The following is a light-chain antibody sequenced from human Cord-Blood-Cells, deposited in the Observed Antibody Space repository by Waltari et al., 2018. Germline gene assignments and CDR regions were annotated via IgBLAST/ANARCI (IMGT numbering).Light chain of an antibody. V-gene: IGLV3-21*03. CDR1: KIGSKS. Sequence: SYVLTQPPSVSVALGKQARITRGGNKIGSKSVHWYQQKPGQAPVLVVYDDSDRPSGIPERFSGSNSGNTATLTISRVEAGDEADYYCQVWDSSSDHHWVFGGGTKLTVL. CDR2: DDS. CDR3: QVWDSSSDHHWV. J-gene: IGLJ3*02.